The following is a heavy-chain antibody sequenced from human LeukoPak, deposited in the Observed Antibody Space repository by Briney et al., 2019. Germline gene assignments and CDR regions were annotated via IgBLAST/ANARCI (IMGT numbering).Heavy chain of an antibody. Sequence: SETLSLTCTVSGGSISSYYGGWIRQPPGKGLEWIGYIYYSGTTNYNPSLKSRVTISVDTSENQFSLKLSSVTAADTAVYYCARASRGYCSSASCPAAFDLWGQGTMVTVSS. V-gene: IGHV4-59*01. J-gene: IGHJ3*01. D-gene: IGHD2-2*01. CDR3: ARASRGYCSSASCPAAFDL. CDR1: GGSISSYY. CDR2: IYYSGTT.